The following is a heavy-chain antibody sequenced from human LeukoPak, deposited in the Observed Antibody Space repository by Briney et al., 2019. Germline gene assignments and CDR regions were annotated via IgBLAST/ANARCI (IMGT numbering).Heavy chain of an antibody. J-gene: IGHJ4*02. CDR1: GYTFTSYG. V-gene: IGHV1-18*04. CDR3: ARDRGSGSQKEFGY. D-gene: IGHD3-10*01. Sequence: ASVKVSCKASGYTFTSYGISWVRQAPGQGLEWMGWISAYNGNTNYAQKLQGRVTMTTDTSTSTAYMELRSLRSDDTAVYYCARDRGSGSQKEFGYWGQGTLVTVSS. CDR2: ISAYNGNT.